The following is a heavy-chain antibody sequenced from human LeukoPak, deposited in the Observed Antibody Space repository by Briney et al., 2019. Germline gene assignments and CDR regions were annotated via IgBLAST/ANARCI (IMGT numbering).Heavy chain of an antibody. D-gene: IGHD3-22*01. J-gene: IGHJ3*02. CDR1: GYSISSGYY. CDR2: IYHSGST. Sequence: SETLSLTCTVSGYSISSGYYWGWIRQPPGKGLEWIGSIYHSGSTYYNPSLKSRVTISVDTSKNQFSLKLSSVTAADTAVYYYARVVSVYYDSSGYYHAFDIWGQGTMVTVSS. V-gene: IGHV4-38-2*02. CDR3: ARVVSVYYDSSGYYHAFDI.